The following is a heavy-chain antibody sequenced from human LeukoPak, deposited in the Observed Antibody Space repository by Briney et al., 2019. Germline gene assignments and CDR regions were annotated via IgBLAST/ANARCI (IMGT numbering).Heavy chain of an antibody. Sequence: SQTLSLTCTVSGGSVSSGSYWSWIRQPPGKGLEGIGYIYYSGSTNYNPSLQRLVTISVDTSKSQFSLKLNSVTDADTAVYYCARATYDSSVHFDYWGQGTLVTVSS. CDR3: ARATYDSSVHFDY. CDR1: GGSVSSGSY. D-gene: IGHD3-22*01. V-gene: IGHV4-61*01. CDR2: IYYSGST. J-gene: IGHJ4*02.